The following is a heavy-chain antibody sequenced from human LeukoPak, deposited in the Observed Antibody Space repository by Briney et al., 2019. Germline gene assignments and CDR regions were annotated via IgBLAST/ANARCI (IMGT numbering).Heavy chain of an antibody. CDR2: IYTSGST. V-gene: IGHV4-4*07. D-gene: IGHD1-14*01. CDR3: ARGRKPDAFDI. Sequence: SETLSLTCTVSGASISTYYWSWIRQPAGKGLEWIGRIYTSGSTNYNPSLKSRVTISVDTSKNQFSLKLSSVTAADTAVYYCARGRKPDAFDIWGQGTMVTVSS. J-gene: IGHJ3*02. CDR1: GASISTYY.